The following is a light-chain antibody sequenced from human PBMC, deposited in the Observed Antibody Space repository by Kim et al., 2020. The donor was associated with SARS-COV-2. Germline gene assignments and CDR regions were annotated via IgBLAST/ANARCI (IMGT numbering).Light chain of an antibody. CDR1: SSNIGAGYD. CDR2: GNN. CDR3: QSYDSGLSGHV. J-gene: IGLJ1*01. V-gene: IGLV1-40*01. Sequence: TITISCTGSSSNIGAGYDVHWYQQFPGTAPKLLIYGNNNRPSGVPDRISGSKSGTSASLAITGLQAEDEADYYCQSYDSGLSGHVFGTGTKVTVL.